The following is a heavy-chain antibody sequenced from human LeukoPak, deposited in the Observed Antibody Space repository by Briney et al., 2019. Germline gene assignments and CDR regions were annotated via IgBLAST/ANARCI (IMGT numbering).Heavy chain of an antibody. Sequence: PSETLSLTCTVSGGSISSYYWSWIRQPPGKGLEWIGYIYYSGSTYYNPSLKSRVTISVDTSKNQFSLKLSSVTAADTAVYYCARHNSDGYNRPFDYWGQGTLVTVSS. CDR3: ARHNSDGYNRPFDY. D-gene: IGHD5-24*01. J-gene: IGHJ4*02. CDR1: GGSISSYY. V-gene: IGHV4-59*04. CDR2: IYYSGST.